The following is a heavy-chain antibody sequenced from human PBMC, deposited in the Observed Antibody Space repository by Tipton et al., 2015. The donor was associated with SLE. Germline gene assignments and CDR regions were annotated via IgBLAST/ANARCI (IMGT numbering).Heavy chain of an antibody. V-gene: IGHV4-59*07. CDR3: ARMGGGYNAHH. CDR2: ISYSGST. Sequence: TLSLTCTVSDDSITSDYWTWIRQPPGKGLEWIGYISYSGSTNYNPSVRSRVSISLDTSKNQFSLKVKSVTTADTVVYYCARMGGGYNAHHWGQGILVTVSS. J-gene: IGHJ5*02. CDR1: DDSITSDY. D-gene: IGHD5-24*01.